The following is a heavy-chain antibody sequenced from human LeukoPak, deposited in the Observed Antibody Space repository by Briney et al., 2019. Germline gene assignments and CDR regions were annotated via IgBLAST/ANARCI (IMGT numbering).Heavy chain of an antibody. CDR2: IYYSGST. CDR1: GGSISSGGYY. V-gene: IGHV4-31*03. CDR3: AGDYVFGVGAFDI. J-gene: IGHJ3*02. D-gene: IGHD3-10*01. Sequence: PSQTLSLTCTVSGGSISSGGYYWSWIRQHPGTGLEWIGYIYYSGSTYYNPSLKSRVTISVDTSKNQFSLKLSSVTAADTAVYYCAGDYVFGVGAFDIWGQGTMVTVSS.